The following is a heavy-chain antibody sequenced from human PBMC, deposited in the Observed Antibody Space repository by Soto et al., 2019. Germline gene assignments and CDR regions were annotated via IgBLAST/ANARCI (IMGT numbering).Heavy chain of an antibody. Sequence: LRLCCEGPGFAFSAYSFHCVPTAPGPGLEWVAMISYDGSDRYDRDSVQGRFTISRDDSKNTVFLQMNSLRTEDTAMYYCARSTYCNGGSCYPQYWGPGTLVTVSS. CDR2: ISYDGSDR. CDR1: GFAFSAYS. CDR3: ARSTYCNGGSCYPQY. J-gene: IGHJ4*02. V-gene: IGHV3-30*03. D-gene: IGHD2-15*01.